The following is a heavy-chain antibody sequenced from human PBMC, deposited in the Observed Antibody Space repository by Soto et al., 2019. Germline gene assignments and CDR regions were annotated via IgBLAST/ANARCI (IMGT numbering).Heavy chain of an antibody. J-gene: IGHJ5*02. CDR2: IIPTIGIA. V-gene: IGHV1-69*02. Sequence: QVQLVQSGAEVKKPGSSVKVSCKASGGTFSSYTITWVRQAPGQGLEWMGRIIPTIGIAHYAQNFQGRVTITADKDPSTASMELPSLRSEDTAVYYCARGIGMTTGSGGWFDPWGQGTLVTVSS. CDR1: GGTFSSYT. CDR3: ARGIGMTTGSGGWFDP. D-gene: IGHD4-17*01.